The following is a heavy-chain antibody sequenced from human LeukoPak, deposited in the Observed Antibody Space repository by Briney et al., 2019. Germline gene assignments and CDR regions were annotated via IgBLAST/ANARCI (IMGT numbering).Heavy chain of an antibody. Sequence: GGSLRLSCVASGFTFSSYEMNWVRQAPGKGLEWVSYISSSGSTIYYADSVKGRFTISRDNAKNSLYLQMNSLRAEDTAVYYCARVLGFGELFFDYWGQGTLVTVSS. V-gene: IGHV3-48*03. CDR2: ISSSGSTI. CDR1: GFTFSSYE. D-gene: IGHD3-10*01. CDR3: ARVLGFGELFFDY. J-gene: IGHJ4*02.